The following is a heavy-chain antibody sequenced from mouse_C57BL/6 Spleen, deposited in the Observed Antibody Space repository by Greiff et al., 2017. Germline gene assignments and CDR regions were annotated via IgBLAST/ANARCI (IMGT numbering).Heavy chain of an antibody. CDR1: GYSITSGYD. CDR2: ISYSGST. Sequence: EVQLQESGPGMVKPSQSLSLTCTVTGYSITSGYDWHWIRHFPGNKLEWMGYISYSGSTNYNPSLKSRISITHDTSKNHFFLKLNSVTTEDTATYYCARVGTYDYDGGFAYWGQGTLVTVSA. V-gene: IGHV3-1*01. CDR3: ARVGTYDYDGGFAY. J-gene: IGHJ3*01. D-gene: IGHD2-4*01.